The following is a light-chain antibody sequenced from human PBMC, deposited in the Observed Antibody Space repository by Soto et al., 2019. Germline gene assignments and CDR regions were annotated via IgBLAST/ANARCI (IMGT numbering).Light chain of an antibody. CDR2: GAS. J-gene: IGKJ2*01. CDR1: QSVSSN. V-gene: IGKV3-15*01. Sequence: EIVMTQSPATLPVSPGERATLSCRASQSVSSNLAWYQQKPGLAPRLLIYGASTRATGIPARFSGSGSGTEFTLTISSLQSEDFAVYYCQHYNNWPPYTFGQGTKLEIK. CDR3: QHYNNWPPYT.